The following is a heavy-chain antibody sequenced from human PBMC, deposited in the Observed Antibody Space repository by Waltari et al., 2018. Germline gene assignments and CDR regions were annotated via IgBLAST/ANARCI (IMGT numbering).Heavy chain of an antibody. Sequence: EVQLVESGGGLVQPGGSPRLSCAASGFTFSSYDMHWVRQATGKGLEWVSAIGTAGDTYYPGSVKGRFTISRENAKNSLYLQMNSLRAGDTAVYYCARDRGLYGMDVWGQGTTVTVSS. J-gene: IGHJ6*02. CDR3: ARDRGLYGMDV. CDR2: IGTAGDT. CDR1: GFTFSSYD. V-gene: IGHV3-13*01.